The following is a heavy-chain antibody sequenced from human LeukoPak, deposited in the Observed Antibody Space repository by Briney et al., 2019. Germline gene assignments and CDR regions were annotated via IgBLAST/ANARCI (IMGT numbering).Heavy chain of an antibody. V-gene: IGHV3-21*01. J-gene: IGHJ5*02. D-gene: IGHD6-13*01. CDR3: ARGPNIAAAGTGWFDP. CDR1: GFTFSSYS. CDR2: ISSSSSYI. Sequence: PGGSLRLSCAASGFTFSSYSMNWVRQAPGKGLEWVSSISSSSSYIYYADSVKGRFTISRDNAKNSLYLQMNSLRAEDTAVYYCARGPNIAAAGTGWFDPWGQGTLVTVSS.